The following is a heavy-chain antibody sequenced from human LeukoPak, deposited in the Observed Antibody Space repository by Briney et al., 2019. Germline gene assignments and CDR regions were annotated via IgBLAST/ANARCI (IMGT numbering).Heavy chain of an antibody. D-gene: IGHD4-23*01. CDR3: AEWIEYGGWGFDY. J-gene: IGHJ4*02. V-gene: IGHV3-23*01. CDR2: ISGSGGST. CDR1: GFTFSSYA. Sequence: GGSLRLSCAASGFTFSSYAMSWVRQAPGKGLEWVSAISGSGGSTYYADSVKGRFTISRDNSKNTLYLQMNSLRAEDTAVYYCAEWIEYGGWGFDYWGEGSLVTASS.